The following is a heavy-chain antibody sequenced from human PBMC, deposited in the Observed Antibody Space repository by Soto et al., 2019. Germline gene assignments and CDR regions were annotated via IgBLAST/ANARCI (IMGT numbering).Heavy chain of an antibody. CDR1: GFTFSSHD. V-gene: IGHV3-23*01. D-gene: IGHD6-19*01. Sequence: VQLLESGGGLVQPGWSLRLSCAASGFTFSSHDMSWVRQAPGKGLEWVSAITSSGDGTRYADPVKGRFSISRDNSKDTVYLQMNNLRAEDTAIYYCGMPVALMAYEYRGQGTLVPGSS. J-gene: IGHJ4*02. CDR3: GMPVALMAYEY. CDR2: ITSSGDGT.